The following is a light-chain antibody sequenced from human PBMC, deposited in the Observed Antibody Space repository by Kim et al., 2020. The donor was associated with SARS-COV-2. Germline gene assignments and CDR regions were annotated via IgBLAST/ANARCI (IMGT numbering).Light chain of an antibody. V-gene: IGLV3-1*01. CDR3: QVWDSDSAI. CDR1: RLGDKY. J-gene: IGLJ2*01. Sequence: SYELTQPPSVFVSPGQTAIITCSGDRLGDKYVCWYQQKPGQSPVVVIYQDNKRPSGTPERFSGSNSGNTATLTISGTEAMDEADYYCQVWDSDSAIFGGGTKVTVL. CDR2: QDN.